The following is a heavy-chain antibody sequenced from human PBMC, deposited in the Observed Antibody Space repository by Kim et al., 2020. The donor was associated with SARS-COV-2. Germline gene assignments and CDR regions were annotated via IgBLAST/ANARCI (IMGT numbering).Heavy chain of an antibody. CDR3: ARGGPLWFGELGGTRFDP. V-gene: IGHV3-11*01. D-gene: IGHD3-10*01. CDR2: ISDSGSSI. Sequence: GGSLRLSCAASGFTFSDYYMSWIRQAPGKGLEWVSFISDSGSSISYADSARGRFTISRDNTKNSLFLQMNSLRAEDTAVYYCARGGPLWFGELGGTRFDPWGQGTLVTVSS. CDR1: GFTFSDYY. J-gene: IGHJ5*02.